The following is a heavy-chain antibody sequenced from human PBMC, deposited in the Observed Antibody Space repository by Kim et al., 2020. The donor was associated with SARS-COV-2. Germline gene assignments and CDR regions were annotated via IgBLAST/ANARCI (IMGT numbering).Heavy chain of an antibody. D-gene: IGHD3-9*01. Sequence: GGSLRLSCAASGFTFSDYYMSWIRQAPGKGLEWVSYISSSGSTIYYADSVKGRFTISRDNAKNSLYLQMNSLRAEDTAVYYCAGVILEIPPYYYYGMDVWGQGTTVTVSS. CDR1: GFTFSDYY. J-gene: IGHJ6*02. CDR3: AGVILEIPPYYYYGMDV. CDR2: ISSSGSTI. V-gene: IGHV3-11*04.